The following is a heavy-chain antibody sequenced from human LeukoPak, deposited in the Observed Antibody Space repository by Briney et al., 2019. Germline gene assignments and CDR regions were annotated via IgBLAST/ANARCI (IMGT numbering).Heavy chain of an antibody. CDR2: IIPIFGTA. V-gene: IGHV1-69*06. D-gene: IGHD3-10*01. CDR1: GGTFSSYA. Sequence: GAAVTVSCTASGGTFSSYASSWVGQAPGQGREGMGGIIPIFGTANYAQKFQGRVTITADKSTSTAYMELSSLRSEDTAVYYCARDPSNMVRGVSGAFDIWGQGTMVTVSS. J-gene: IGHJ3*02. CDR3: ARDPSNMVRGVSGAFDI.